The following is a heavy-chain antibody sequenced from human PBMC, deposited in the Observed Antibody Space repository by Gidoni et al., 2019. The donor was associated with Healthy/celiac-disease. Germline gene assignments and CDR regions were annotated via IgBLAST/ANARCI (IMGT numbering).Heavy chain of an antibody. CDR2: ISWNSGSI. J-gene: IGHJ4*02. CDR1: GFTFDDYA. Sequence: EVQLVESGGGLVQPGRSLRLSCAASGFTFDDYAMHWVRQAPGKGLEWVSGISWNSGSIGYADSVKGRFTISRDNAKNSLYLQMNSLRAEDTALYYCAKGRCSSTSCDWGYWGQGTLVTVSS. D-gene: IGHD2-2*01. CDR3: AKGRCSSTSCDWGY. V-gene: IGHV3-9*01.